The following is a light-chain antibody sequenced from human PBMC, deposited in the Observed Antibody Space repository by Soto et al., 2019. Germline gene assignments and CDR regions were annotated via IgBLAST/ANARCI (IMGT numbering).Light chain of an antibody. J-gene: IGKJ4*01. CDR2: GAS. CDR3: QQRSNWPSLT. CDR1: QSVGSY. Sequence: EIVLLQSPATLSLSPGERATLSCRASQSVGSYLAWYQHKPGQAPRLLISGASNRATGIPARFSGSGSETDFTLTISSLEPEDSAVYYCQQRSNWPSLTFGGGTKVDIK. V-gene: IGKV3-11*01.